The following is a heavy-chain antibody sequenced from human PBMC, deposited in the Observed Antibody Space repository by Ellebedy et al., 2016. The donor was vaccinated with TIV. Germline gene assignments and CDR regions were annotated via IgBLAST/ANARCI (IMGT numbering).Heavy chain of an antibody. J-gene: IGHJ3*02. D-gene: IGHD2-21*02. Sequence: GESLKISXAASEFTFSSYAMSWVRQAPGKGLEWVSAISGSGGSTYYADSVKGRFTISRDNSKNTLYLQMNSLRAEDAAVYYCAKDKGSVTAIADAFDIWGQGTMVTVSS. CDR1: EFTFSSYA. CDR3: AKDKGSVTAIADAFDI. V-gene: IGHV3-23*01. CDR2: ISGSGGST.